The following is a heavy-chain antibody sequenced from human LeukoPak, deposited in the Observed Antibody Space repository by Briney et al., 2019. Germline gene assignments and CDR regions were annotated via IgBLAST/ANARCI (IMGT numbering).Heavy chain of an antibody. J-gene: IGHJ3*02. V-gene: IGHV1-2*02. CDR1: GYTFTGYY. CDR2: INPNSGGT. D-gene: IGHD3-22*01. CDR3: ARGAYYYDSSLTSSGAFDI. Sequence: ASVKVSCKASGYTFTGYYMHWVRQAPGQGLEWMGWINPNSGGTNYAQKFQGRVTMTRDTSISTAYMELSRLRSDDTAVYYCARGAYYYDSSLTSSGAFDIWGQGTMVTVSS.